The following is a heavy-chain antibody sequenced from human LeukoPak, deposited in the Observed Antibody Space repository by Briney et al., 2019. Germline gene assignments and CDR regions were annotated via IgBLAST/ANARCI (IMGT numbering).Heavy chain of an antibody. D-gene: IGHD3-16*01. V-gene: IGHV4-30-2*01. CDR1: GGSISSGGDS. CDR2: IYHSGST. CDR3: ARVGGGTSAFDI. J-gene: IGHJ3*02. Sequence: SETLSLTCAVSGGSISSGGDSWSWIRQPPGKGLEWIGYIYHSGSTYYNPSLKSRVTISVDRSKNQFSLKLSSVTAADTAVYYCARVGGGTSAFDIWGQGTIVTVSS.